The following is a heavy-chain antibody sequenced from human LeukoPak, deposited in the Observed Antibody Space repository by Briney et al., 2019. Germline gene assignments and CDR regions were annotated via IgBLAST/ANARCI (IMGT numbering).Heavy chain of an antibody. V-gene: IGHV3-21*01. CDR2: ISSSSSYI. J-gene: IGHJ4*02. Sequence: GRSLRLSCAASGFTFSSYSMNWVRQAPGKGLEWVSSISSSSSYIYYADSVKGRFTISRDNAKNSLYLQMNSLRAEDTAVYYCARGENEWLLVRFSDYWAREPWSPSPQ. CDR3: ARGENEWLLVRFSDY. D-gene: IGHD3-3*01. CDR1: GFTFSSYS.